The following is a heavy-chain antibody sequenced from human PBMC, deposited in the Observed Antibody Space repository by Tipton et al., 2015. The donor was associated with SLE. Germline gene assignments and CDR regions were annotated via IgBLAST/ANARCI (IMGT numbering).Heavy chain of an antibody. Sequence: SGVTFDDYGMSWVRLAPGKGLEWVSGINWNGGSTGYADSVKGRFTISRDNAKNSLYLQMNSLRPEDAAFYYCAKSTDSSAWYGYFDYWGPGTQVTVSS. D-gene: IGHD6-13*01. CDR2: INWNGGST. CDR3: AKSTDSSAWYGYFDY. CDR1: GVTFDDYG. J-gene: IGHJ4*02. V-gene: IGHV3-20*03.